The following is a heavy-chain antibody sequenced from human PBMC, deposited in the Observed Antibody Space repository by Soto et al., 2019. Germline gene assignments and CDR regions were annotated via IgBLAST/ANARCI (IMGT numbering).Heavy chain of an antibody. J-gene: IGHJ6*02. CDR2: IIPRSGTS. D-gene: IGHD2-8*01. Sequence: GTSVKVSCKASGETFSSCTISWVRQAPGQRHKRMGGIIPRSGTSNYAQKFKGRVTITADESTSTAYMELRSLTSDDTAVYYCAKNGQPPYYYYGLDVWGQGTKVTVSS. CDR3: AKNGQPPYYYYGLDV. V-gene: IGHV1-69*13. CDR1: GETFSSCT.